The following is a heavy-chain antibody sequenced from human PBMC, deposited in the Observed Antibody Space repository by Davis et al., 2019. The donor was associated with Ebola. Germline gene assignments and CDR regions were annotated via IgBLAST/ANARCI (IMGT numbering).Heavy chain of an antibody. V-gene: IGHV3-21*04. J-gene: IGHJ4*02. CDR2: ISSSSSYI. D-gene: IGHD3-9*01. CDR1: GFTFSSYS. CDR3: AKGHSPRGYDILTGYYLGWVKFDY. Sequence: GESLKISCAASGFTFSSYSMNWVRQAPGKGLEWVSSISSSSSYIYYADSVKGRFTISRDNSKNTLYLQMNSLRAEDTAVYYCAKGHSPRGYDILTGYYLGWVKFDYWGQGTLVTVSS.